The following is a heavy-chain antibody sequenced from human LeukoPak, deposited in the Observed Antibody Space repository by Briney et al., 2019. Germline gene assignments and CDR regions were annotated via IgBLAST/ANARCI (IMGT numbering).Heavy chain of an antibody. Sequence: ASVKVSCKASGYTFTGYYMHWVRQAPGQGLEWMGWINPNSGGTNYAQKFQGRVTMTRDTSISTAYMELSRLRSDDTAVYYCATRDYYGSGSYLFDYWGQGTLVTVSS. CDR2: INPNSGGT. D-gene: IGHD3-10*01. V-gene: IGHV1-2*02. CDR1: GYTFTGYY. J-gene: IGHJ4*02. CDR3: ATRDYYGSGSYLFDY.